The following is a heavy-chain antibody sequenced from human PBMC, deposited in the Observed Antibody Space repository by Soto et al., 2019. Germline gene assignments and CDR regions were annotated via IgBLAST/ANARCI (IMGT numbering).Heavy chain of an antibody. J-gene: IGHJ3*02. D-gene: IGHD3-10*01. V-gene: IGHV4-39*01. CDR1: GGSIITGTYY. CDR2: ISYSGST. Sequence: QLQLQESGPGLVKPSETLSLTCTVSGGSIITGTYYWGWIRQPPGKGLEWIGTISYSGSTYYNPSLESRVTISFDTSKNQFSLKLPSVTAADTAVYYCARSLRSVYDACDIWGQGTMVTVSS. CDR3: ARSLRSVYDACDI.